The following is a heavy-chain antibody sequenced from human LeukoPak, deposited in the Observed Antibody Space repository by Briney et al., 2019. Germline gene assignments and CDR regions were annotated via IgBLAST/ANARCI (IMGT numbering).Heavy chain of an antibody. V-gene: IGHV6-1*01. Sequence: SQTLSLTCAISGDSVSSNSAAWTWIRQSPSRGLEWLGRTYYRSKWYNDYAVSVKSRITINPDTSKNQFSLQLNSVTPEDTAVYYCARGPYSSGWIFDYWGQGTLVTASS. CDR1: GDSVSSNSAA. J-gene: IGHJ4*02. D-gene: IGHD6-19*01. CDR2: TYYRSKWYN. CDR3: ARGPYSSGWIFDY.